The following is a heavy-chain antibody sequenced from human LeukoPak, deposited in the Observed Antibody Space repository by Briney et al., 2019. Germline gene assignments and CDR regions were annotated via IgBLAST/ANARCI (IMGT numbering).Heavy chain of an antibody. CDR2: IYYSGST. V-gene: IGHV4-59*12. J-gene: IGHJ5*02. D-gene: IGHD5-24*01. CDR1: GGSISSYY. Sequence: SETLSLTCTVSGGSISSYYWSWIRQPPGKGLEWIGYIYYSGSTNYNPSLKSRVTISVDTSKNQFSLKLSSVTAADTVVYYCARGVLQRSWFDPWGQGTLVTVSS. CDR3: ARGVLQRSWFDP.